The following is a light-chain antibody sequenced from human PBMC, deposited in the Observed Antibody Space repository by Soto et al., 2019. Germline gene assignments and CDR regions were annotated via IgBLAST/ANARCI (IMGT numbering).Light chain of an antibody. CDR2: AAS. CDR3: QQLNSFPIT. CDR1: QDIRSY. V-gene: IGKV1-9*01. J-gene: IGKJ5*01. Sequence: DIQLTQAPSFLSASAGDTVTITCRASQDIRSYLAWYQQKAGRAPKLLIYAASTLQSEVPSRFSGSGSGTEFTLTISSLQPEDCATYYCQQLNSFPITFGQGTRLEIK.